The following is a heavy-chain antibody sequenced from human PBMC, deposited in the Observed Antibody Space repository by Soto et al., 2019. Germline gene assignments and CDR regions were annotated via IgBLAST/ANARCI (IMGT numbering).Heavy chain of an antibody. V-gene: IGHV4-34*01. Sequence: SATLSLTCAVYGGSFSGHYWSWVRQPPGKGLEWIGEINHSGSTNYNPSLKSRVTISVDTSKNQFSLNLSSVTAADTAVYYCARSDVPWGRGTLVTVSS. CDR1: GGSFSGHY. J-gene: IGHJ5*02. CDR2: INHSGST. CDR3: ARSDVP.